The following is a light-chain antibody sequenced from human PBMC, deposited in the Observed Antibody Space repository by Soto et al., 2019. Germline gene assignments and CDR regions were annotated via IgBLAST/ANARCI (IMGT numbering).Light chain of an antibody. CDR3: XXXXSYPQT. CDR1: QGIRND. V-gene: IGKV1-17*02. CDR2: GAS. J-gene: IGKJ1*01. Sequence: DIQMTQSPSSLSASVGDRVTITCRASQGIRNDLGWFQQKPGKAPKRLIYGASTLQSGVPSRFTGSGSGTEFTLTISNLQPEXXAXXXXXXXXSYPQTFGQGTKVEIK.